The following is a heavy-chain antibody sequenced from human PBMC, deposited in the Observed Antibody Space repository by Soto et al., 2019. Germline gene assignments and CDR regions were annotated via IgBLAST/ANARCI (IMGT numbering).Heavy chain of an antibody. J-gene: IGHJ6*02. V-gene: IGHV3-13*05. Sequence: EVQLVESGGGSVQPGESLRLSCAASGFSFRDYDMHWVRQPTGKGLEWVSGLGAADDPYYVASVKGRFSVSRDNAQNSLYLQMNNLWVDDTAVYFCARAYLGRRPRPADYYYAMDVWGRGTTVTVSS. D-gene: IGHD6-25*01. CDR2: LGAADDP. CDR3: ARAYLGRRPRPADYYYAMDV. CDR1: GFSFRDYD.